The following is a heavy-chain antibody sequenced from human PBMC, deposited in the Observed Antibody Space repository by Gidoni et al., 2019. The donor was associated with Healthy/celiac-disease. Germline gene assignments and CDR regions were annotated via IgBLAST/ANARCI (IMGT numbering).Heavy chain of an antibody. CDR2: ISYDGSNK. D-gene: IGHD3-22*01. V-gene: IGHV3-30*18. CDR1: GFTFSSYG. CDR3: AKDRGSGYYSTPIDY. J-gene: IGHJ4*02. Sequence: QVPLVESGGGVVQPGRCLRLSCAASGFTFSSYGMNWVRQAPCKGLEWVAVISYDGSNKYYADSVKGRFTISRDNSKNTLYLQMNSLRAEDTAVYYCAKDRGSGYYSTPIDYWGQGTLVTVSS.